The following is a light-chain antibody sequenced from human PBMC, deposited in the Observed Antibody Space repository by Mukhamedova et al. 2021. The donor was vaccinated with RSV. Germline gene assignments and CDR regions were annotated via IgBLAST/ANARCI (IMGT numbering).Light chain of an antibody. CDR2: KN. V-gene: IGLV3-19*01. J-gene: IGLJ2*01. Sequence: KNKRPSGIPDRFSGSNSGRTTSLTITGVQEEDEADYYCSSRDSRGSQHVVFGGGTKLTVL. CDR3: SSRDSRGSQHVV.